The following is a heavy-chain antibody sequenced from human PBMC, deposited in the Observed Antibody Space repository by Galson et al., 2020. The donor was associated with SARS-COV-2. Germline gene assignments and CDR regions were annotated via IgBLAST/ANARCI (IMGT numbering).Heavy chain of an antibody. CDR1: GDSITLGGYY. CDR2: IHYRGST. CDR3: ARSVAASPEYFCES. Sequence: LSHTCTHSGDSITLGGYYWSCTHQHPGKCLEWNGYIHYRGSTYYNPSLQSRIAISVDTSKNQFSLKVTSVTAAETAVYYCARSVAASPEYFCESWGQGALVTVSS. D-gene: IGHD6-6*01. J-gene: IGHJ4*02. V-gene: IGHV4-31*03.